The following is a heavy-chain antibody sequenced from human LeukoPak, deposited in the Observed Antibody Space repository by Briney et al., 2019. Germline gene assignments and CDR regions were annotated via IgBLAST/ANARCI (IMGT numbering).Heavy chain of an antibody. CDR3: AREGGEWELLRTFDY. Sequence: GGSLRLSCEASGFTFNTYSMNWARQAPGKGLEWVSSIDSSGGYMFYADSVKGRFIISRDNAKDSLYLQMNSLRVEDTAVYYCAREGGEWELLRTFDYWGQGTLVTVSS. D-gene: IGHD1-26*01. CDR1: GFTFNTYS. CDR2: IDSSGGYM. J-gene: IGHJ4*02. V-gene: IGHV3-21*06.